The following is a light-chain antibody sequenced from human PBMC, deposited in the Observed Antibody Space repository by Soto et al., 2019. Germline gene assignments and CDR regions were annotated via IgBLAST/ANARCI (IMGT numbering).Light chain of an antibody. CDR2: EVS. J-gene: IGLJ3*02. CDR1: SSDIGGYNY. CDR3: SSYTRSRTWV. Sequence: QPVLTQPASVSGSPGQSITISCTGTSSDIGGYNYVSWYQQHPGKAPKVMIYEVSNRSSGVSNRFSGSKSGNTASLTISGFQAEDEADYYFSSYTRSRTWVFGGGTKLTVL. V-gene: IGLV2-14*01.